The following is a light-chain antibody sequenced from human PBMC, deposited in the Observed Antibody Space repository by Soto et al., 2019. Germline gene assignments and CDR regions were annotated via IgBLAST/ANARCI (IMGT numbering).Light chain of an antibody. Sequence: AIQMTQSPSSLSASVGDRVTITCRASQGIRDDLAWYQQKPGKAPKLLIYSASSLPSGVPSRFSGSGSGTDFTLTISSLQPEDCATYFCLHDYEFPFTFGPGARVDIK. V-gene: IGKV1-6*01. J-gene: IGKJ3*01. CDR1: QGIRDD. CDR3: LHDYEFPFT. CDR2: SAS.